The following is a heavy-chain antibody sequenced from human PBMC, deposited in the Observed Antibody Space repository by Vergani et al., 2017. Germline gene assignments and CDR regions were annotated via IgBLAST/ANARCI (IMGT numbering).Heavy chain of an antibody. CDR2: IYHSGST. J-gene: IGHJ5*02. CDR3: ARAGAENWFDP. Sequence: QVQLQQWGAGLLKPSETLSLTCAVYGGSISSGGYYWSWIRQHPGKGLEWIGYIYHSGSTYYNPSLKSRVTISVDRSKNQFSLKLSSVTAADTAVYYCARAGAENWFDPWGQGTLVTVSS. D-gene: IGHD4-17*01. CDR1: GGSISSGGYY. V-gene: IGHV4-30-2*01.